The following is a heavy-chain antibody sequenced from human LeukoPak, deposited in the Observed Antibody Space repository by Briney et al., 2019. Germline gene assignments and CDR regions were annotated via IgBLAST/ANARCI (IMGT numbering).Heavy chain of an antibody. CDR1: GFIFSSYG. D-gene: IGHD3-22*01. V-gene: IGHV3-30*02. J-gene: IGHJ4*02. CDR3: AKHDSSSYY. CDR2: FRSDGSDK. Sequence: GGSLRLSCAASGFIFSSYGMHWVRQAPGKGLEWVAFFRSDGSDKYYAGSVKGRFSISRDNSKNTLYLQMNSLRAEDTAVYYCAKHDSSSYYWGQGTLVTVSS.